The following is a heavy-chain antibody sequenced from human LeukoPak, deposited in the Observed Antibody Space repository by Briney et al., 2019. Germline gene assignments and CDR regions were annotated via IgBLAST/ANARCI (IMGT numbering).Heavy chain of an antibody. V-gene: IGHV3-48*03. CDR2: ISSSGSTI. Sequence: PGGSLRLSCAASGFTFSSYEMNWVRQAPGKGLEWVSYISSSGSTIYYADSVKGRFTISRDNAKNSLYLQMNSLRAEDTAVYYCARSGYFDWLWVDYWGQGTLVTVSS. CDR3: ARSGYFDWLWVDY. D-gene: IGHD3-9*01. J-gene: IGHJ4*02. CDR1: GFTFSSYE.